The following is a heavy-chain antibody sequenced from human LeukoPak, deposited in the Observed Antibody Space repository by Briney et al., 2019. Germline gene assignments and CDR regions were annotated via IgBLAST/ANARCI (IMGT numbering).Heavy chain of an antibody. D-gene: IGHD3-10*01. Sequence: SETLSLTCAVYGGSFSGYYWSWIRQPAGKGLEWIGLIDSSGITSYNPSLKSRVTMSVDTSKNQFSLKLSSVTAADTAVYYCARDASGSYVIDYWGQGTLITVSS. CDR2: IDSSGIT. J-gene: IGHJ4*02. CDR1: GGSFSGYY. V-gene: IGHV4-4*07. CDR3: ARDASGSYVIDY.